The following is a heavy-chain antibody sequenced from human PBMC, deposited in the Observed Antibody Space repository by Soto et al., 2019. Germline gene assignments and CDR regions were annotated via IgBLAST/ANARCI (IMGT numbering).Heavy chain of an antibody. Sequence: PSETLSLTCTVSGGSMTSITYYWGWIRRPPGKGLEWIGNIFYTGTTYYSASLKSRVTIAVDPSKNHFSLNLTSVTAADTAVYYCARLPRTPTGLRFDPWGQGILVTVSS. D-gene: IGHD3-9*01. CDR1: GGSMTSITYY. CDR2: IFYTGTT. V-gene: IGHV4-39*01. J-gene: IGHJ5*02. CDR3: ARLPRTPTGLRFDP.